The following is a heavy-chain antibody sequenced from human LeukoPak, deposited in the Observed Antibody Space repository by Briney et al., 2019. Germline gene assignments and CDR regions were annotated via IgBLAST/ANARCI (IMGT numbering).Heavy chain of an antibody. CDR3: ARAAHPYYYDSSGYQRGIYYYYGMDV. D-gene: IGHD3-22*01. J-gene: IGHJ6*02. CDR1: GYTFTSYG. Sequence: ASVKVSCKASGYTFTSYGISWVRQAPGQGLEWMGWISAYNGNTNYAQKLQGRVTMTTDTSTSTAYMELRSLRSDDTAVYYCARAAHPYYYDSSGYQRGIYYYYGMDVWGQGTTVTVSS. CDR2: ISAYNGNT. V-gene: IGHV1-18*01.